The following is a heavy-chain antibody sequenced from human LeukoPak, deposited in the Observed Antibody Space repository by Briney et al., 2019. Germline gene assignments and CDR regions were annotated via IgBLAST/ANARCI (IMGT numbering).Heavy chain of an antibody. CDR3: AKSVSPTRHFPH. Sequence: GGSLRLSCAASGFTFSSYSMSWVRQAPGKGLEWVSIIAGTDGTTFYADSVKGHFTISRDNSRNTVYLQMSSLRAEDTAIYYCAKSVSPTRHFPHWGQGTLVTVSS. CDR2: IAGTDGTT. J-gene: IGHJ1*01. CDR1: GFTFSSYS. V-gene: IGHV3-23*01. D-gene: IGHD1-26*01.